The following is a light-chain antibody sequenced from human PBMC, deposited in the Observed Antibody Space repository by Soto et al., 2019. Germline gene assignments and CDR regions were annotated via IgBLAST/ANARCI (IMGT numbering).Light chain of an antibody. CDR1: SSNIGSNI. Sequence: QSVLTQPPSASGTPGQRVTISCSGSSSNIGSNIVNWYQQVPGTAPKLLIYSDNQRPSGVPDRFSGSKSGTSASLAISGLQSDDEADYYCSTWDDSLSGRVFGGGTKLTVL. J-gene: IGLJ3*02. V-gene: IGLV1-44*01. CDR2: SDN. CDR3: STWDDSLSGRV.